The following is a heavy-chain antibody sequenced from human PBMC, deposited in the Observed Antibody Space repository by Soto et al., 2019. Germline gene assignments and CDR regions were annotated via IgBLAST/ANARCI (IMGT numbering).Heavy chain of an antibody. CDR1: GYSFSSYW. V-gene: IGHV5-51*01. CDR3: VRPAVLLRGGGMDV. D-gene: IGHD2-15*01. CDR2: IYPADSDT. Sequence: GESLKISCKGSGYSFSSYWIGWVRQMPGKGLEWMGIIYPADSDTRYSPSFQGQVTISVDKSITTAYLQWNSLKASDTAMYYCVRPAVLLRGGGMDVWGQGTTVTVSS. J-gene: IGHJ6*02.